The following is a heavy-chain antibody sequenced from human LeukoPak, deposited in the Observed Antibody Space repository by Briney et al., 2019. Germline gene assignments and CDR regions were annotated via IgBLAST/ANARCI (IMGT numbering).Heavy chain of an antibody. J-gene: IGHJ4*02. CDR2: ISGSGGST. D-gene: IGHD3-22*01. CDR3: AKRGAVIRVILVGFHKEAYYFDS. V-gene: IGHV3-23*01. Sequence: PGGSLRLSCAVSGITLSNYGMSWVRQGPGKGLEWVAGISGSGGSTNYADSVKGRFTISRDNRKNTLYLQMNSLRAEDTAVYFCAKRGAVIRVILVGFHKEAYYFDSWGQGALVTVSS. CDR1: GITLSNYG.